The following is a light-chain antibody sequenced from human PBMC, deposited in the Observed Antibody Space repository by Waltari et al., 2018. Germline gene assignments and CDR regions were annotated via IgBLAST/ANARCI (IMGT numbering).Light chain of an antibody. Sequence: DIVVTQSPLSLPVTPGEPASISCRSSQSLLHSNGYNYLDWYLQKPGQSPQLLIYLGSNRASGVPDRFSGSGSGTDFTLKISRVEAEDVGVYYCMQALQTPWTFGQWTKVEIK. CDR2: LGS. J-gene: IGKJ1*01. CDR1: QSLLHSNGYNY. CDR3: MQALQTPWT. V-gene: IGKV2-28*01.